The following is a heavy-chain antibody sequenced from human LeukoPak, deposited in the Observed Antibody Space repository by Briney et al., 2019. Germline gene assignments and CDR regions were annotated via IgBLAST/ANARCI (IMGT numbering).Heavy chain of an antibody. CDR1: SDSITSSSYL. CDR2: IYYSGST. D-gene: IGHD3-22*01. J-gene: IGHJ3*02. V-gene: IGHV4-39*01. Sequence: SETLSLTCSVSSDSITSSSYLWAWVRQPPGKGLEWIGYIYYSGSTYYNPSLKSRVTISVDTSKNQFSLKLSSVTAADTAVYYCARPMYYYDSSGYLDAFDIWGQGTMVTVSS. CDR3: ARPMYYYDSSGYLDAFDI.